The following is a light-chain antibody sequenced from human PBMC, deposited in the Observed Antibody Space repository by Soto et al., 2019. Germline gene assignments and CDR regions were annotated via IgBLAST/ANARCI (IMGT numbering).Light chain of an antibody. CDR2: EVS. CDR1: SSDVGNYKY. J-gene: IGLJ1*01. Sequence: QSVLTQPASVSGSPGQSITISCTGTSSDVGNYKYVSWYQQHPGKAPKLMIYEVSNRPSGVSNRFSGSKSGNTASLTISGLQAEDETDYYCSSYSTSFFYVFGTGTKVTVL. V-gene: IGLV2-14*01. CDR3: SSYSTSFFYV.